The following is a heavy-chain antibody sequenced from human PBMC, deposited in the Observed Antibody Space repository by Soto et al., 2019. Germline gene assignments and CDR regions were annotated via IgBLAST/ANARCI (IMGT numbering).Heavy chain of an antibody. D-gene: IGHD6-19*01. V-gene: IGHV4-59*01. CDR1: GGSISSGY. Sequence: QVQLQESGPGLVRPSETLSLTCTVSGGSISSGYWSWIRQPPGKGLEWIGLIHYSGSTNYNPSLNDPLTISIDTYKKHLSQKLRCVTVAETAINYCQRGGGWLPDVWGQGTLVPVYS. CDR3: QRGGGWLPDV. CDR2: IHYSGST. J-gene: IGHJ4*02.